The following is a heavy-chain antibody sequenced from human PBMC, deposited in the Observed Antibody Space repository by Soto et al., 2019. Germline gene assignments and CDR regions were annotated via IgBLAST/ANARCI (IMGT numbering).Heavy chain of an antibody. V-gene: IGHV3-23*01. J-gene: IGHJ4*02. CDR2: ISGSGGRT. Sequence: GGSLRLSCAASGFTFSSYAMSWVRQAPGKGLEWVSAISGSGGRTYYADSVKGRFTISRDNSKNTLYLQMNSLRAEDTAVYYCEKGRVAGPFDYWGQGTLVTVSS. CDR3: EKGRVAGPFDY. CDR1: GFTFSSYA. D-gene: IGHD6-19*01.